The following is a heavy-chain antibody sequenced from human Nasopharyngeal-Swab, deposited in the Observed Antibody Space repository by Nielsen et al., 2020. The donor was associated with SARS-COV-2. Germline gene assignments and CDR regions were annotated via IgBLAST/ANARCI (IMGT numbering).Heavy chain of an antibody. CDR3: ARGQLWFDF. Sequence: SETLSLTCTVSGGSISSYYWSWIRQPPGKGLEWIGYISYSGTTEYNPSLKSRVIILVDTSKNQFSLKLSSVTAADTAMYYCARGQLWFDFWGQGTLVTVSS. D-gene: IGHD1-1*01. CDR1: GGSISSYY. CDR2: ISYSGTT. V-gene: IGHV4-59*08. J-gene: IGHJ5*01.